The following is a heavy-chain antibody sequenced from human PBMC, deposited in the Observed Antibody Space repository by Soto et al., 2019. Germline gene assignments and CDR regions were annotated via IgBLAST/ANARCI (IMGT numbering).Heavy chain of an antibody. J-gene: IGHJ4*02. D-gene: IGHD4-17*01. CDR2: IYYSVST. V-gene: IGHV4-59*08. CDR3: ARRYGGILDY. Sequence: PSETLSLTCTVSGGSISSYHWSWIRQPPGKGLEWIGYIYYSVSTNYNPSLKSRVTISVDTSKNQFSLKLSSVTAADTAVYYCARRYGGILDYWGQGTLVTVSS. CDR1: GGSISSYH.